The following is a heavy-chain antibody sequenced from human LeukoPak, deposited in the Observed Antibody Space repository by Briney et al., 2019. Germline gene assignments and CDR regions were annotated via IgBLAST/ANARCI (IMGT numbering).Heavy chain of an antibody. Sequence: GGSLRLSCAASGFTFSTYAMHWVRQAPGKGLEWVAIISNDGSNKYYADSVKGRFTISRDNSKNSLYLQMNSLRAEDTAVYYCARRGTVTTAFDYWGQGTLVTVSS. D-gene: IGHD4-17*01. CDR2: ISNDGSNK. CDR3: ARRGTVTTAFDY. J-gene: IGHJ4*02. CDR1: GFTFSTYA. V-gene: IGHV3-30-3*01.